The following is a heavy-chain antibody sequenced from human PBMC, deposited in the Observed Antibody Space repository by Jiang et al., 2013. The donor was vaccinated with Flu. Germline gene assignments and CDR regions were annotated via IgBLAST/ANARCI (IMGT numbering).Heavy chain of an antibody. CDR2: INTKTGEP. J-gene: IGHJ6*02. Sequence: KASGYTFTSYAMNWVRQAPGQGLEWMGWINTKTGEPNGTAQAFTGRFVFSSDTSVSTAYLHISGLKAEDTAVYYCAREGYYFDTTGSPRSHGLDVWGQGTAVTFSS. D-gene: IGHD3-22*01. V-gene: IGHV7-4-1*02. CDR1: GYTFTSYA. CDR3: AREGYYFDTTGSPRSHGLDV.